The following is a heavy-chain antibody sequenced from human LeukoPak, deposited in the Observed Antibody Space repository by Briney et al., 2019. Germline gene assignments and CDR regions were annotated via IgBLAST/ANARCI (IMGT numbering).Heavy chain of an antibody. D-gene: IGHD3-22*01. V-gene: IGHV3-23*01. CDR2: ISGSGGST. CDR1: GFTFSSYA. J-gene: IGHJ1*01. CDR3: AKETVITLFQAYFQH. Sequence: GGSLRLSCAASGFTFSSYAMSWVRQAPGKGLEWVSAISGSGGSTYYADSVKGRFTISRDNSKNTLYLQTNSLRAEDTAVYYCAKETVITLFQAYFQHWGQGTLVTVSS.